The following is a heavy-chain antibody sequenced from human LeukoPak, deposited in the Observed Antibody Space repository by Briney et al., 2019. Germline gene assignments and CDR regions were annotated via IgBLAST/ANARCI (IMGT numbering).Heavy chain of an antibody. CDR2: IHGSGGSS. CDR1: GFTFGSYA. V-gene: IGHV3-23*01. Sequence: GGSLRLSCAASGFTFGSYAMSWIRQAPGKGLERVSAIHGSGGSSYYADPVRGRFPISGDNAKITLYLQMNSLRAEDTALYYCVRLITLDYYYYYMDVWGKGTTVTISS. D-gene: IGHD2-8*01. J-gene: IGHJ6*03. CDR3: VRLITLDYYYYYMDV.